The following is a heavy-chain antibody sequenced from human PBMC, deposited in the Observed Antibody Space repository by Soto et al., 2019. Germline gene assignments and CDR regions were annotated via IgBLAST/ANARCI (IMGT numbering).Heavy chain of an antibody. J-gene: IGHJ4*01. CDR2: INAGGDYT. D-gene: IGHD2-15*01. CDR3: AKGSGGGRPYYFDN. CDR1: GFTFCNYA. V-gene: IGHV3-23*01. Sequence: GGSPRLSCAASGFTFCNYAMGWFRQAPGKGLEWFSAINAGGDYTYSADYVKGRFTISRDNSKNTLYLQMDSLRVDDTAIYFCAKGSGGGRPYYFDNWGHGTLVTVSS.